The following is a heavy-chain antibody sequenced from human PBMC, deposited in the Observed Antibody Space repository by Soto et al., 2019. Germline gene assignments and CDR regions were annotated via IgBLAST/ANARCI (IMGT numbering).Heavy chain of an antibody. Sequence: GGSLRLSCAASGFVFSNYAMSWVRQAPGKGLEWVSAISGSGDNTYYADTVKGRFTISRDNSKNTLFLQMNSLRAGDTALYYCAKGYYFDHWGQGTLVTVSS. J-gene: IGHJ4*02. CDR2: ISGSGDNT. V-gene: IGHV3-23*01. CDR1: GFVFSNYA. CDR3: AKGYYFDH.